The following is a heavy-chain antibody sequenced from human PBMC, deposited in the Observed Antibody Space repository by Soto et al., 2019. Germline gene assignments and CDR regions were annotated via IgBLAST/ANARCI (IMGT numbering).Heavy chain of an antibody. CDR2: KSYDGSNK. D-gene: IGHD2-15*01. J-gene: IGHJ4*02. CDR3: TRDLVRYCSGGSCHYFDY. V-gene: IGHV3-30*03. CDR1: GFTFSSHG. Sequence: QVQLVESGGGVVHPGRSLRLSCAASGFTFSSHGMHWVRQAPGKGLEWVAGKSYDGSNKNYGDSVKGRFTISRDNSKNTLYLQMDSLRAEDTALYYCTRDLVRYCSGGSCHYFDYWGQGTLVTVSS.